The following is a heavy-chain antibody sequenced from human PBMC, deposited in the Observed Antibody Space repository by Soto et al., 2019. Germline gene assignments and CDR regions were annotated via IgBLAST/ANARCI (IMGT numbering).Heavy chain of an antibody. CDR2: IDTSGHST. V-gene: IGHV3-74*01. CDR1: GFVFTNFW. CDR3: AKDSWYFDL. D-gene: IGHD6-13*01. J-gene: IGHJ4*02. Sequence: GGSLRLSCEASGFVFTNFWMHWVRHVPGKGLVWVARIDTSGHSTNYAESVKGRFTISRDNAKDTVSPQMNSLRVEDTGVYYCAKDSWYFDLWSQGSQVTVSS.